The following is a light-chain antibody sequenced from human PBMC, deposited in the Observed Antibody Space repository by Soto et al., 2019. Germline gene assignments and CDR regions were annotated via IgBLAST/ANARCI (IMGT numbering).Light chain of an antibody. J-gene: IGLJ2*01. CDR2: GNS. CDR1: SSNIGAGYD. V-gene: IGLV1-40*01. Sequence: QSVLTQPPSVSGAPGQRVTISCTGSSSNIGAGYDVHWYKQLPGTAPKLLIYGNSNRPSGVPDRFSGSKSGTSASLAITGLQAEDEADYYCQSYDRSLRVVFGGGTKLTVL. CDR3: QSYDRSLRVV.